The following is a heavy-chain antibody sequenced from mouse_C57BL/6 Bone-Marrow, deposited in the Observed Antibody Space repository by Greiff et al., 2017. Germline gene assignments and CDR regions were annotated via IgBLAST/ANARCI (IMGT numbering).Heavy chain of an antibody. J-gene: IGHJ3*01. CDR3: AKGDYDGCWFAY. CDR1: GYTFTSYW. Sequence: VQLKQPGAELVMPGASVKLSCKASGYTFTSYWMHWVKQRPGQGLEWIGEIDPSDSYTNYTQKFKGKSTLTVDKSSSTAYMQLSSLTSEDSAVYYCAKGDYDGCWFAYWGQGTLVTVSA. V-gene: IGHV1-69*01. D-gene: IGHD2-4*01. CDR2: IDPSDSYT.